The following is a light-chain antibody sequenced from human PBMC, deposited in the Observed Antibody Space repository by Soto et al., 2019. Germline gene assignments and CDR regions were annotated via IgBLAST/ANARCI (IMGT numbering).Light chain of an antibody. Sequence: QSALTQPPSETASPGEEVTISNKGSSSNIENNYVSWYRQLPGTAPKLLIYEDNKRPSGIPDRFSGSKSGTSATLGITGLQAGDEADYYCGTWDSSLSIFVFGTGTKVTVL. CDR3: GTWDSSLSIFV. V-gene: IGLV1-51*02. CDR2: EDN. J-gene: IGLJ1*01. CDR1: SSNIENNY.